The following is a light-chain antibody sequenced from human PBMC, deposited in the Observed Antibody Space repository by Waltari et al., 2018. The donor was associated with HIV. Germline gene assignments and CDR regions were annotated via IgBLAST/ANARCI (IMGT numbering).Light chain of an antibody. Sequence: QSALTQPPSASGSPGQSVTISCTGTSSDVGGYNYVSWYQQHPGKAPKLMIYEVNKRPSGVPGRFSGSKSGNTASLTVSGLQAEDEADYYCSSYAGSNKRVVFGGGTKLTVL. J-gene: IGLJ2*01. CDR1: SSDVGGYNY. V-gene: IGLV2-8*01. CDR3: SSYAGSNKRVV. CDR2: EVN.